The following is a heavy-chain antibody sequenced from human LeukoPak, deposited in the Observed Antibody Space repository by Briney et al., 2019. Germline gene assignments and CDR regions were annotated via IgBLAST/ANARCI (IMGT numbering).Heavy chain of an antibody. V-gene: IGHV4-31*03. CDR1: GGSISSGGYY. J-gene: IGHJ3*02. D-gene: IGHD2-21*02. Sequence: SETLSLTCTVSGGSISSGGYYWSWIRQHPGKGLEWIGYIYYSGSTYYNPSLKSRVTISVDTSKNQFSLKLSSVTAADTAVYYCARDRGGTYCGGDCYSNGAFDIWGQGTMVTVSP. CDR2: IYYSGST. CDR3: ARDRGGTYCGGDCYSNGAFDI.